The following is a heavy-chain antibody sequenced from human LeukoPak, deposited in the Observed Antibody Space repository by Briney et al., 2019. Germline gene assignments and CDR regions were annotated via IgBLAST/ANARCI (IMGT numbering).Heavy chain of an antibody. CDR2: IYYTGSI. J-gene: IGHJ4*02. CDR3: ARESGIAAAGENNFDY. Sequence: SDTLSLTCSVSGSSIASLNWWGWIRQPPGKGLEWIGYIYYTGSIYYNPSLKSRVTMSVDTSKNQFSLRLSSVTAVDTAVYYCARESGIAAAGENNFDYWGQGTLVTVSS. CDR1: GSSIASLNW. V-gene: IGHV4-28*03. D-gene: IGHD6-13*01.